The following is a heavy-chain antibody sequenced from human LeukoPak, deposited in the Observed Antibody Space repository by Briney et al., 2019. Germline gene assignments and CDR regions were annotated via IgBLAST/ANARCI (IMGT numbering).Heavy chain of an antibody. D-gene: IGHD1-26*01. Sequence: ASVKVSCKASGYTFTGYFMHWVRQAPGQGLEWMGRLNPNNGGTNYAQKFQGRVTLTKDTSISTAYMELSRLRSDDTAVYYCAKAAGATIPLDYWGQGTLVTVSS. CDR1: GYTFTGYF. CDR2: LNPNNGGT. J-gene: IGHJ4*02. CDR3: AKAAGATIPLDY. V-gene: IGHV1-2*06.